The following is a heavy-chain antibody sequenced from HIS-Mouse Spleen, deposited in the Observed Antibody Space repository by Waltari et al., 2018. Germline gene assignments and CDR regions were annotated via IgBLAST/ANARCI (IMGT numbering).Heavy chain of an antibody. Sequence: QLQLQESGPGLVKPSETLSLTCTVSGGSISSSSYYWGWIRQPPGKGLGWIGSIYYSRSTYTNPSLKRRVTISVDTAKNQFSLKLSSVTAADTAVYYCAREIPYSSSWYDWYFDLWGRGTLVTVSS. CDR1: GGSISSSSYY. CDR2: IYYSRST. CDR3: AREIPYSSSWYDWYFDL. J-gene: IGHJ2*01. D-gene: IGHD6-13*01. V-gene: IGHV4-39*07.